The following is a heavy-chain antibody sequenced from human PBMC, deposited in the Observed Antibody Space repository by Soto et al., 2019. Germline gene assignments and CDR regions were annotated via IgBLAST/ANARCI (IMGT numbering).Heavy chain of an antibody. CDR3: ASDLSGRADV. CDR1: GFTFSSYW. Sequence: EVQLVESEGGLVRPGGSLRLSCAASGFTFSSYWMHWVRQAPGKGLAWVSRMNEDGGTTDYADSVKGRFTISRDNAKNTLYLQMNSLRVEDTAVYYCASDLSGRADVWGQGTTVTVSS. D-gene: IGHD3-10*01. CDR2: MNEDGGTT. J-gene: IGHJ6*02. V-gene: IGHV3-74*02.